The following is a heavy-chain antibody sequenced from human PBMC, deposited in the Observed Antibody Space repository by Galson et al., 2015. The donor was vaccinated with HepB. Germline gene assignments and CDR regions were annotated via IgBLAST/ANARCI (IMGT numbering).Heavy chain of an antibody. Sequence: SLRLSCAASGFSFSNYGMHWVRQAPGKGLEWVAFIRYDGSNKYYADSVKGRFTISRDNSKNTVYLQMNSLRVEDTAVHYCATWPLAGITYWGQGTLVTVSS. CDR3: ATWPLAGITY. J-gene: IGHJ4*02. V-gene: IGHV3-30*02. CDR1: GFSFSNYG. D-gene: IGHD6-19*01. CDR2: IRYDGSNK.